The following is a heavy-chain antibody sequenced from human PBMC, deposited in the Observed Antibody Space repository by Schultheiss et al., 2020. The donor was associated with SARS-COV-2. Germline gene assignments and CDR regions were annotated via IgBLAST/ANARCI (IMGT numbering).Heavy chain of an antibody. CDR3: ARDSRYQLLNY. Sequence: GGSLRLSCAASGFTFSSYAMHWVRQAPGKGLEWVAVISYDGSNKYYADSVKGRFTISRDNSKNTLYLQMNSLRAEDTAVYYCARDSRYQLLNYWGQGTLVTVSS. D-gene: IGHD2-2*01. CDR2: ISYDGSNK. V-gene: IGHV3-30*01. J-gene: IGHJ4*02. CDR1: GFTFSSYA.